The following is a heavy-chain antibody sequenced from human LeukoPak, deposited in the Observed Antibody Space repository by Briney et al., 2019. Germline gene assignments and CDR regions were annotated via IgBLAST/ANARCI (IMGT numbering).Heavy chain of an antibody. Sequence: PSETLSLTCTVSGGSISSHYWNWIRQPPGKGLEWIGYFYYSGDTKYNPSLKSRVTISVDTSKNQFSLKLSSVTAADTAVYYCARWPHYYGSGSYYRSTLDYWGQGTLVTVSS. CDR1: GGSISSHY. D-gene: IGHD3-10*01. CDR2: FYYSGDT. V-gene: IGHV4-59*11. J-gene: IGHJ4*02. CDR3: ARWPHYYGSGSYYRSTLDY.